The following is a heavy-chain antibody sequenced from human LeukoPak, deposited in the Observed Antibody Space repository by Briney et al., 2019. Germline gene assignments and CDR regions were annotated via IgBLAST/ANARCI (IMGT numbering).Heavy chain of an antibody. Sequence: PSETLSLTCSVSGYSISRGYFWAWIRRSPGKGLEWIGSLYPSGRTYYNPSLRSRITMSLDTSKNQFSLTLRSVTAAETAIYYCATLNLYGTSGSDSFDAWGQGAMITVSS. CDR1: GYSISRGYF. D-gene: IGHD3-10*01. V-gene: IGHV4-38-2*01. J-gene: IGHJ3*01. CDR3: ATLNLYGTSGSDSFDA. CDR2: LYPSGRT.